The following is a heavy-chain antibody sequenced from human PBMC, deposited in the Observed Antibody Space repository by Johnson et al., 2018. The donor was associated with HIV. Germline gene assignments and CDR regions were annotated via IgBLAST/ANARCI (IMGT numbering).Heavy chain of an antibody. Sequence: EKLVESGGGVVQPGGSLRLSCAASGFTFSSYGMHWVRQAPGKGLEWVANIKQDGSEKYYVDSVKGRFTISSDNAKNSLYLQMNTLRAEDTAVYYCARVGYGVLLWFGVDDAFDIWGQGTMVTVSS. J-gene: IGHJ3*02. D-gene: IGHD3-10*01. V-gene: IGHV3-7*02. CDR2: IKQDGSEK. CDR3: ARVGYGVLLWFGVDDAFDI. CDR1: GFTFSSYG.